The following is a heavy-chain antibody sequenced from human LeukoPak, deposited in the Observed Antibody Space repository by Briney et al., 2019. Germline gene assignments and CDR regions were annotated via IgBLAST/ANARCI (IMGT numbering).Heavy chain of an antibody. CDR3: ARRPPYDSRYFDL. CDR1: GGSISSYY. Sequence: TPSETLSLTCTVSGGSISSYYWSWIRQPPGKGLEWIGYICYSGSTNYNPSLKSRVTISVDTSKNQFSLKLSSVTAADTAVYYCARRPPYDSRYFDLWGRGTLVTVSS. J-gene: IGHJ2*01. CDR2: ICYSGST. V-gene: IGHV4-59*01. D-gene: IGHD3-3*01.